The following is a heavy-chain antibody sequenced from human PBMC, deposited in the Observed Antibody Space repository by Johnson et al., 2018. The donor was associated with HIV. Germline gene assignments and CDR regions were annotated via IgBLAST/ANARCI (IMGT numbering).Heavy chain of an antibody. J-gene: IGHJ3*02. D-gene: IGHD5-24*01. V-gene: IGHV3-33*06. CDR2: IWYDGSNK. CDR1: GFTFSSYG. Sequence: QVQLVESGGGVVQPGRSLRLSCAASGFTFSSYGMHWVRQAPGKGLEWVAVIWYDGSNKYYADSVKGRFTISRDNSKNTLYLQMNSLRAEDTAVYYCAKDCRRWLQSDAFDIWGQGTMVTVSS. CDR3: AKDCRRWLQSDAFDI.